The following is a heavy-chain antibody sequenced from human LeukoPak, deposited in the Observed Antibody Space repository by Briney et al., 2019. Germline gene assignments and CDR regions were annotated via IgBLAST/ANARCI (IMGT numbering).Heavy chain of an antibody. CDR1: GYTFTSYG. D-gene: IGHD6-13*01. CDR2: ISAYNGNT. J-gene: IGHJ3*02. CDR3: ASTYSSSWRDDAFDI. Sequence: GASVKVSCKASGYTFTSYGISWVRQAPGQGLEWMGWISAYNGNTNYAQKLQGRVTMTTDTSTSTAYMELRSLRSDDTAVYYCASTYSSSWRDDAFDIWGQGTMVTVSS. V-gene: IGHV1-18*01.